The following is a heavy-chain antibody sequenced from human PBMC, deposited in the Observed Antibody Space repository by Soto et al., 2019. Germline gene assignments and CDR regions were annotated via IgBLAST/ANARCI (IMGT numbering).Heavy chain of an antibody. CDR3: AREGDSGSDPRPAAFDI. CDR1: GFTFSSYA. Sequence: QVQLVESGGGVVQPGRSLRLSCAASGFTFSSYAMHWVRQAPGKGLEWVAVISYDGSNKYYADSVKGRFTISRDNSKNTLYLQMNSLRAEDTAVYYCAREGDSGSDPRPAAFDIWGQGTMVTVSS. J-gene: IGHJ3*02. CDR2: ISYDGSNK. D-gene: IGHD1-26*01. V-gene: IGHV3-30-3*01.